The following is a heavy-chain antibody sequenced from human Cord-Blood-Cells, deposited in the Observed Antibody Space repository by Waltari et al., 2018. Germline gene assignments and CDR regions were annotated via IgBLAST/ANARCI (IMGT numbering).Heavy chain of an antibody. J-gene: IGHJ4*02. Sequence: EVQLVESGGGLVKPGGSLRLSCAASGFPFSSYSMNWVRQAPGKGVEWVSSISSSSSYIYYADSVKGRFTISRDNAKNSLYLQMNSLRAEDTAVYYCARDYCSSTSCYSLFDYWGQGTLVTVSS. CDR1: GFPFSSYS. CDR2: ISSSSSYI. V-gene: IGHV3-21*01. CDR3: ARDYCSSTSCYSLFDY. D-gene: IGHD2-2*01.